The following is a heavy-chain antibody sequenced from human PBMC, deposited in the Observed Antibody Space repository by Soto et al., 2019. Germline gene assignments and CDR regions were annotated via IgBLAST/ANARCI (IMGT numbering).Heavy chain of an antibody. Sequence: SQTLSLTCAISGDSVSSKSAGWNWIRQSPSRGLEWLGRTCYRSKWYSEYAVSVKGRITINPDTSKNQFSLQLNSVTPEDTALYYCARAGQWLFDYWGQGTLVTVSS. V-gene: IGHV6-1*01. CDR3: ARAGQWLFDY. CDR1: GDSVSSKSAG. D-gene: IGHD6-19*01. CDR2: TCYRSKWYS. J-gene: IGHJ4*02.